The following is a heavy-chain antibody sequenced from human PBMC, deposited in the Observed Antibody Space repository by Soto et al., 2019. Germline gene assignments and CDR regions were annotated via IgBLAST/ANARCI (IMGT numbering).Heavy chain of an antibody. Sequence: QVQLVESGGGLVKPGGSLRLSCAASGFTFSDYYMSWIRQAPGKGLEWISYINSRGSTIYYADSVTGRFTISRDNARNSLHLQMNSLRVEDTAVYYCARVVPGFVVVAAADSWGQGALVTVSS. V-gene: IGHV3-11*01. D-gene: IGHD2-15*01. J-gene: IGHJ5*01. CDR2: INSRGSTI. CDR1: GFTFSDYY. CDR3: ARVVPGFVVVAAADS.